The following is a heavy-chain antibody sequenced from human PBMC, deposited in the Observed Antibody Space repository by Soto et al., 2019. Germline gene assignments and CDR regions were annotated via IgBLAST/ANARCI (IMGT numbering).Heavy chain of an antibody. D-gene: IGHD3-22*01. J-gene: IGHJ6*02. CDR3: ARRDQPPRIVGAPLGGMDV. Sequence: ASVKVSCKASGYTFTSYGISWVRQAPGQGLEWMGWISAYNGNTNYAQKLQGRVTMTTDTSTSTAYMELRSLRSDDTSWYYCARRDQPPRIVGAPLGGMDVWGQGTTVTVS. CDR1: GYTFTSYG. CDR2: ISAYNGNT. V-gene: IGHV1-18*04.